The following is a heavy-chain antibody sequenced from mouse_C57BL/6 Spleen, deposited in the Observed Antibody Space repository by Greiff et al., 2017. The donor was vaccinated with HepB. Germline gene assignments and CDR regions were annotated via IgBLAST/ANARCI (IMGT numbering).Heavy chain of an antibody. D-gene: IGHD1-1*01. CDR2: ISSGSSTI. Sequence: DVKLVESGGGLVKPGGSLKLSCAASGFTFSDYGMHWVRQAPEKGLEWVAYISSGSSTIYYADTVKGRFTISRDNAKNTLFLQMTSLRSEDTAMYYCARESSYDGYFDYWGQGTTLTVSS. J-gene: IGHJ2*01. CDR3: ARESSYDGYFDY. CDR1: GFTFSDYG. V-gene: IGHV5-17*01.